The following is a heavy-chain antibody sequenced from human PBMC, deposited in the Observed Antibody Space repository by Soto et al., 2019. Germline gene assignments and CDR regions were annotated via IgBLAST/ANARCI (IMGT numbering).Heavy chain of an antibody. V-gene: IGHV4-59*08. J-gene: IGHJ4*02. D-gene: IGHD2-2*01. CDR2: IYYSGST. CDR1: GGSISSYY. CDR3: ARQYCSSTSCYAYFDY. Sequence: SETLSLTCTVSGGSISSYYWSWIRQPPGKGLEWIGYIYYSGSTNYNPSLKSRVTISVDTSKNQFSLKLSSVTAADTAVYYCARQYCSSTSCYAYFDYWGQGTLVTVSS.